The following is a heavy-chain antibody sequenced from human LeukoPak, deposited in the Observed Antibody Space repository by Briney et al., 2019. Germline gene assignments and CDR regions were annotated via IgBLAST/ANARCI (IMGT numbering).Heavy chain of an antibody. J-gene: IGHJ5*02. CDR2: ITGRVGRT. CDR1: GFTLSSFW. Sequence: PGRSLRLSSEASGFTLSSFWMSWVRPAPGNGREWVSVITGRVGRTTNADSVKGRFTISTDNSKNTLYLQMNSLRAEDTAVYYCAKVTYGSGSPHPKGSRWFGPWGQGTLVTVSS. CDR3: AKVTYGSGSPHPKGSRWFGP. V-gene: IGHV3-23*01. D-gene: IGHD3-10*01.